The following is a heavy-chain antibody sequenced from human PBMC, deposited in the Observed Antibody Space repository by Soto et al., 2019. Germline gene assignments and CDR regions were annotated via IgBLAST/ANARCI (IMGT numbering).Heavy chain of an antibody. D-gene: IGHD3-22*01. V-gene: IGHV1-69*12. CDR3: ARQSGYYYIRGMDV. Sequence: QVQLVQSGAEVKKPGSSVKVSCKASGGTFSSYAISWVRQAPGQGLEWMGGIIPIFGTANYAQKFQGRVTXIAAEXXSTAYMELSSLRSEDTAVYYWARQSGYYYIRGMDVWGQGTTVTVSS. CDR2: IIPIFGTA. J-gene: IGHJ6*02. CDR1: GGTFSSYA.